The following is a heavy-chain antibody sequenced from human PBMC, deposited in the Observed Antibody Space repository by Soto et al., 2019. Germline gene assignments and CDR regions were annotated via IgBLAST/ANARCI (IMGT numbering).Heavy chain of an antibody. CDR2: MNSSTGNT. CDR3: ARLSEKRRSYNYSYFYMAV. D-gene: IGHD1-20*01. CDR1: GYTFTRYD. Sequence: QVQLVQSGSAGKEPGASMKISCQASGYTFTRYDITWVRQATGQGLEWMGWMNSSTGNTAYAEQFQGRVTMTRSAAINTSYMELSALRSEDTAVYYCARLSEKRRSYNYSYFYMAVRGKAATFSVSS. V-gene: IGHV1-8*01. J-gene: IGHJ6*03.